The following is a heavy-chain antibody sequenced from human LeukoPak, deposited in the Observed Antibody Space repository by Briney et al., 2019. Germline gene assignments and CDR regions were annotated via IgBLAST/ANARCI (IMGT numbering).Heavy chain of an antibody. J-gene: IGHJ4*02. CDR2: INSDGSST. Sequence: GGSLRLSCAASGFTFSSYWMHWVRQAPGKGLVWVSRINSDGSSTDYADSVKGRFTISRDNAKNTLYLQMDSLRVEDTAAYYCSSQIWLGELFAHYWGQGTLVTVSS. D-gene: IGHD3-10*01. V-gene: IGHV3-74*01. CDR3: SSQIWLGELFAHY. CDR1: GFTFSSYW.